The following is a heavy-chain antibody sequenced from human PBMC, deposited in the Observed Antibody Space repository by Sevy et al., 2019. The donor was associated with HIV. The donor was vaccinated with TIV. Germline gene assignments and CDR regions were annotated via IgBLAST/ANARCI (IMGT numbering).Heavy chain of an antibody. Sequence: ASVKVSCKASGGPFSSFAFSWVRQAPGQGLEWMGGIIPLSTTTNYAQKFQGRVTITADESTSTAYMELSSLTSDDTAVYYCATVGGYSAFEGPYYIDYWSQGTLVTVSS. CDR1: GGPFSSFA. D-gene: IGHD5-12*01. J-gene: IGHJ4*02. CDR3: ATVGGYSAFEGPYYIDY. CDR2: IIPLSTTT. V-gene: IGHV1-69*13.